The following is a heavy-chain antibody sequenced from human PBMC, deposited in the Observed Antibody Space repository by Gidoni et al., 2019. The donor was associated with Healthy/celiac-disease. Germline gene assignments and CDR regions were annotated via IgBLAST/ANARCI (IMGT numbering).Heavy chain of an antibody. J-gene: IGHJ4*02. CDR2: INHSGST. D-gene: IGHD4-17*01. Sequence: QVQLQQWGAGLLKPSETLSLTCAVYGGSFSGYYWSWIRQPPGKGLEWIGEINHSGSTNYNPSLKSRVTISVDTSKNQFSLKLSSVTAADTAVYYCARGPRASYFQRRVTTTPCHDYGGQGTLVTVSS. CDR3: ARGPRASYFQRRVTTTPCHDY. CDR1: GGSFSGYY. V-gene: IGHV4-34*01.